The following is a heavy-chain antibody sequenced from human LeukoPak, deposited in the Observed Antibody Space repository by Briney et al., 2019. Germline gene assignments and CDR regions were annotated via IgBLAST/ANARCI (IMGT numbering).Heavy chain of an antibody. D-gene: IGHD2-2*01. CDR3: ARVRLPDNFDY. V-gene: IGHV4-59*06. J-gene: IGHJ4*02. CDR1: GGSISSYY. Sequence: PSETLSLTCTVSGGSISSYYWSWIRQPPGKGLEWIGYIYYSGSTYYNPSLKSRVTISVDTSKNQFSLKLSSVTAADTAVYYCARVRLPDNFDYWGQGTLVTVSS. CDR2: IYYSGST.